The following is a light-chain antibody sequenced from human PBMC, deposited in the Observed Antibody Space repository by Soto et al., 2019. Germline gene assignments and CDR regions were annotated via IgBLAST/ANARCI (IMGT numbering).Light chain of an antibody. CDR3: GAWDSSLNGYV. CDR1: RSNIGTNP. CDR2: NDK. J-gene: IGLJ1*01. Sequence: QSVLTQPPSASGTPGQRVTISCSGDRSNIGTNPVAWYQQPPGTAPKLLINNDKHRPSGVPDRFSGSRSGASASLAISGLQSEDEADYFCGAWDSSLNGYVFGTGTKLTVL. V-gene: IGLV1-44*01.